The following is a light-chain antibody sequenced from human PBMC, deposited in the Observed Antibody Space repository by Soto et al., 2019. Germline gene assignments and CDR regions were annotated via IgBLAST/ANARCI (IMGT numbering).Light chain of an antibody. CDR1: SGHSSYA. Sequence: QSVLTQSPSASASLGASGKLTCTLSSGHSSYAIAWHQQQPEKGPRYLMKLNSDGSHSKGDGIPDRFSGSSSGAERYLTISSLQSEDEADYYCQTWGTGIVVFGGGTKVTVL. V-gene: IGLV4-69*01. CDR3: QTWGTGIVV. J-gene: IGLJ2*01. CDR2: LNSDGSH.